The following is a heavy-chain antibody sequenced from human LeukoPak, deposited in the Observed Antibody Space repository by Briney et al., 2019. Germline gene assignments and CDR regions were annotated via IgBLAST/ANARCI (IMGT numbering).Heavy chain of an antibody. D-gene: IGHD5-18*01. J-gene: IGHJ4*02. CDR2: IWYDGSNK. CDR3: AKDEELWDEYYFDY. V-gene: IGHV3-33*06. CDR1: GFTFSSYG. Sequence: QPGGSLRLSCAASGFTFSSYGMHWVRQAPGKGLECVAVIWYDGSNKYYADSVKGRFTISRDNSKNTLYLQMNSLRAEDTAVYYCAKDEELWDEYYFDYWGQGTLVTVSS.